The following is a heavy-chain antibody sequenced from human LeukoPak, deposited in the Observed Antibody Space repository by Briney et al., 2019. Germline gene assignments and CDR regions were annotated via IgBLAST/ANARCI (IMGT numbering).Heavy chain of an antibody. J-gene: IGHJ4*02. D-gene: IGHD2-15*01. CDR2: ISSSSSYI. CDR3: ARVAMLGYCSGGSCQYYDY. CDR1: GFTFSSYS. Sequence: GGSLRLSCAASGFTFSSYSMNWVRQAPGKGLEWVSSISSSSSYIYHADSVKGRFTISRDNAKNSLYLQMNSLRAEDTAVYYCARVAMLGYCSGGSCQYYDYWGQGTLVTVSS. V-gene: IGHV3-21*01.